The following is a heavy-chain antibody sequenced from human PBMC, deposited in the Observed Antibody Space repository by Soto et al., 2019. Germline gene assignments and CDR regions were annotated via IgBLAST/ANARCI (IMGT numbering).Heavy chain of an antibody. CDR3: ARGGGYCSGGSCYPRRYWFDP. V-gene: IGHV4-59*01. CDR1: GGSISSYY. CDR2: IYYSGST. Sequence: SETLSLTCTVSGGSISSYYWSWIRQPPGKGLEWIGYIYYSGSTNYNPSLKSRVTISVDTSKNQFSLKLSSVTAADTAVYYCARGGGYCSGGSCYPRRYWFDPWGQGTLVTVSS. J-gene: IGHJ5*02. D-gene: IGHD2-15*01.